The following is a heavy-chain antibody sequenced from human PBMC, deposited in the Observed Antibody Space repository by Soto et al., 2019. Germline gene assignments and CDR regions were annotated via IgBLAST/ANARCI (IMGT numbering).Heavy chain of an antibody. CDR3: ARGGSGSYSPLFPYYGMDV. CDR1: GGTFSSYA. V-gene: IGHV1-69*13. Sequence: RASVKVSCKASGGTFSSYAISWVRQAPGQGLEWMGGIIPIFGTANYAQKFQGRVTITADESTSTAYMELSSLRSEDTAVYYCARGGSGSYSPLFPYYGMDVWGQGTTVTVSS. D-gene: IGHD3-10*01. CDR2: IIPIFGTA. J-gene: IGHJ6*02.